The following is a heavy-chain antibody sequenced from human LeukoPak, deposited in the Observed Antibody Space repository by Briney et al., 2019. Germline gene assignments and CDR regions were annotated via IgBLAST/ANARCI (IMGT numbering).Heavy chain of an antibody. CDR2: IYGSGEIT. Sequence: GGSLRLSCAASGFTFGSHAMTWVRQAPGKGLEWVSSIYGSGEITYYADSVKGRFTISRDNSKSTLYLLMNSLRAEDTAIYFSARDVRFIAAAGRFDHWGQGTLVSVSS. CDR3: ARDVRFIAAAGRFDH. V-gene: IGHV3-23*01. J-gene: IGHJ4*02. D-gene: IGHD6-25*01. CDR1: GFTFGSHA.